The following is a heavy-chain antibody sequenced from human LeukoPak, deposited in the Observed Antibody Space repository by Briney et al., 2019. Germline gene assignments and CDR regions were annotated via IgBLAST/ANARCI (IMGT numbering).Heavy chain of an antibody. Sequence: GGSLRLSCAASGFTFSTYSMNWVGQAPGKGLEWISYISAGSSTTYYADSVKGRFTISRDNAKNSLYLQMNSLRDEDTAVYYCARVRGLFGAYAVLDAFDMWGQGTMVTVSS. J-gene: IGHJ3*02. V-gene: IGHV3-48*02. CDR2: ISAGSSTT. CDR1: GFTFSTYS. D-gene: IGHD4-17*01. CDR3: ARVRGLFGAYAVLDAFDM.